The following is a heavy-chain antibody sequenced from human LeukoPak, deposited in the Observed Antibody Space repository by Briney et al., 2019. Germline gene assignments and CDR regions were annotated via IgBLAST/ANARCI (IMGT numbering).Heavy chain of an antibody. Sequence: SETLSLTCAVYGGSFSGYYWSWIRQPAGKGLEWIGEINHSGSTNYNPSLKSRVTISVDTSKNQFSLKLSSVTAADTAVYYCARVLVVPAAPYYYYYGMDVWGKGTTVTVSS. D-gene: IGHD2-2*01. V-gene: IGHV4-34*01. CDR1: GGSFSGYY. CDR3: ARVLVVPAAPYYYYYGMDV. CDR2: INHSGST. J-gene: IGHJ6*04.